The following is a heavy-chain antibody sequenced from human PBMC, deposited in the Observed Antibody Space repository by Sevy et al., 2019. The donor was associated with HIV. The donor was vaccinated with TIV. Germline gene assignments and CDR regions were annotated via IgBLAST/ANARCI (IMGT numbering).Heavy chain of an antibody. CDR2: ISYSGST. CDR1: GGSISTYY. J-gene: IGHJ5*02. CDR3: ARYDRIAATGANWFDP. V-gene: IGHV4-59*13. Sequence: SETLSLTCTVSGGSISTYYWGWIRQPPGKGLEWIAYISYSGSTNYNPSLQSRVTISVDTSKSQFSLRLSSVTAADTAVYYCARYDRIAATGANWFDPWGQRTMVTVSS. D-gene: IGHD6-13*01.